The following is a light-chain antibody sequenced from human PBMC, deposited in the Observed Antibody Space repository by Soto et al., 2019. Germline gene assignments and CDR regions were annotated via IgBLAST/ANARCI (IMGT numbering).Light chain of an antibody. J-gene: IGLJ1*01. CDR3: FSFTTDWTHV. V-gene: IGLV2-14*01. CDR2: EVS. CDR1: SSDVGAYNY. Sequence: QSVLTQPASVSGSPGQSITISCTGTSSDVGAYNYVSWFQQHPGKAPTLIISEVSNRPSGVSYRFSGSKSGNAASLTISGLQAEDVADYFCFSFTTDWTHVFGTGTKLTVL.